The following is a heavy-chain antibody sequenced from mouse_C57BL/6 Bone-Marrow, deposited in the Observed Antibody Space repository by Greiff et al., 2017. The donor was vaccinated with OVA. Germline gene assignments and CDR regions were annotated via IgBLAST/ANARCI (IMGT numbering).Heavy chain of an antibody. Sequence: LVKPGASVKMSCKASGYTFTDYYMNWVKQSHGKSLEWIGVINPYNGGTSYNQKFKGKATLTVDKSSSTAYMELNSLTSEDSAVYYCATSGTKAFFDYWGQGTTLTVSS. D-gene: IGHD4-1*01. V-gene: IGHV1-19*01. J-gene: IGHJ2*01. CDR1: GYTFTDYY. CDR2: INPYNGGT. CDR3: ATSGTKAFFDY.